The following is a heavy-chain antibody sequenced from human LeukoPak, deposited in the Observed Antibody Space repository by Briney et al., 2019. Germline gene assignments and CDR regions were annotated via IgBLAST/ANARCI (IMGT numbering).Heavy chain of an antibody. CDR2: ISAYNGNT. V-gene: IGHV1-18*01. CDR3: ARDRTYYDYVWGSYRPFGFGY. J-gene: IGHJ4*02. Sequence: ASVKVSCKASGYTFTSYGISWVRQAPGQGLEWMGWISAYNGNTNYAQKLQGRVTMTTDTSTSTAYMELRSLRSDDTAVYYCARDRTYYDYVWGSYRPFGFGYWGQGTLVTASS. D-gene: IGHD3-16*02. CDR1: GYTFTSYG.